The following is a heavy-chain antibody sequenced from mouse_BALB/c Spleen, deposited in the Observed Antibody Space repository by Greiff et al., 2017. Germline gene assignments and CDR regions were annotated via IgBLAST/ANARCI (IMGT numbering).Heavy chain of an antibody. CDR2: INPSDSET. CDR3: ARIGLRLRYFGV. CDR1: GFPFTAYW. J-gene: IGHJ1*01. Sequence: QVQLQQPGAELVRPGASVKLSCTASGFPFTAYWMNWVKQRPGQVLEWIGRINPSDSETGLNQKFKDKATLTVDKSSSTAYMQLSSPTSEDSAVYYCARIGLRLRYFGVWGARTTVTVSS. D-gene: IGHD1-2*01. V-gene: IGHV1-61*01.